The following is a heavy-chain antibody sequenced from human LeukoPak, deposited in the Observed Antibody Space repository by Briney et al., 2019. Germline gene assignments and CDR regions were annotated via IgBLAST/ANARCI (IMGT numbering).Heavy chain of an antibody. J-gene: IGHJ5*02. V-gene: IGHV4-61*02. CDR2: IYPLETT. CDR3: ARGMAAAYDYNWFDP. CDR1: GDSVNSGAYY. Sequence: SETLSLTCTVSGDSVNSGAYYWSWLRQPAGKEPEWIGRIYPLETTNYNPSLKSRVTISVDTSKNQFSLKLSSVTAADTAVYFCARGMAAAYDYNWFDPWGQGTLVTVSS. D-gene: IGHD5-12*01.